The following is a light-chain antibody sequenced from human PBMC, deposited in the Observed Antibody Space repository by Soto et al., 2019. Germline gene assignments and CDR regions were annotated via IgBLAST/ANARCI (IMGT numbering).Light chain of an antibody. CDR2: AAS. Sequence: EIVLTQSPVTLSVSPGESATLSCRASQSVGFNLAWYQQKPGQAPRLLIYAASTRATGIPARFSGSGSGTEFTLTISSLQSGDFAVYYWQQYNSWYTFGQGTKLEIK. CDR3: QQYNSWYT. J-gene: IGKJ2*01. V-gene: IGKV3-15*01. CDR1: QSVGFN.